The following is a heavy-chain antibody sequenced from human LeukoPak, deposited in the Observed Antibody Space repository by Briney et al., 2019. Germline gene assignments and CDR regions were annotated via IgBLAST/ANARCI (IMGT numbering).Heavy chain of an antibody. Sequence: SETLSLTCTVSGGSISSYYWSWIRQPAGKGLEWIGRIYTSGSTNYNPSLKSRVTMPVDTSKNQFSLKLSSVTAADTAVYYCASSMSSGWYALYRDAFDIWGQGTMVTVSS. CDR1: GGSISSYY. CDR3: ASSMSSGWYALYRDAFDI. J-gene: IGHJ3*02. V-gene: IGHV4-4*07. CDR2: IYTSGST. D-gene: IGHD6-19*01.